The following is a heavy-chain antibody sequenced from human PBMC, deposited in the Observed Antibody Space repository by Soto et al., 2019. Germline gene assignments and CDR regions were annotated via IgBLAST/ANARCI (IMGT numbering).Heavy chain of an antibody. CDR3: ARVPDV. CDR2: IYHSGST. CDR1: GGSISSGGYS. Sequence: SGTLSLTCAVSGGSISSGGYSWSWIRQPPGKGLEWIGYIYHSGSTYYNPSLKSRVTISVDRSKNQFSLKLSSVTAADTAVYYRARVPDVWGQGTTVTVSS. V-gene: IGHV4-30-2*01. J-gene: IGHJ6*02.